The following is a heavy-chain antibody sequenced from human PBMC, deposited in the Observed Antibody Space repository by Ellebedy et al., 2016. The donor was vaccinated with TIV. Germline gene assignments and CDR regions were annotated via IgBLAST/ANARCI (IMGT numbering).Heavy chain of an antibody. Sequence: AASVKVSCKASGYSFNHYAMHWVRQAPGQRLEYLGWIHIGEGNTKYSQIFQGRLTIARDTSASTVYMELSGLKSDDTAVYYCARESRFAAVVPRGVDFWGQGTLVTVSS. D-gene: IGHD5-18*01. V-gene: IGHV1-3*04. CDR1: GYSFNHYA. CDR3: ARESRFAAVVPRGVDF. J-gene: IGHJ4*02. CDR2: IHIGEGNT.